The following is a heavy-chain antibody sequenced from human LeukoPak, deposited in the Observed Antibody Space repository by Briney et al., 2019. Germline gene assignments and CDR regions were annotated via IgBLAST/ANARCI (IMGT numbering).Heavy chain of an antibody. V-gene: IGHV2-5*01. D-gene: IGHD1-1*01. Sequence: QSGPTLVNPTQTLTLTCTFSGFSLSTSGVGVGWIRQPPGKALEWLALIYWNDDKRYSPSLKSRLTITKDTSKNQVVLTMTNMDPVDTATYYCAHRHYIHWNPEEAASFDIWGQGTMVTVSS. CDR2: IYWNDDK. J-gene: IGHJ3*02. CDR3: AHRHYIHWNPEEAASFDI. CDR1: GFSLSTSGVG.